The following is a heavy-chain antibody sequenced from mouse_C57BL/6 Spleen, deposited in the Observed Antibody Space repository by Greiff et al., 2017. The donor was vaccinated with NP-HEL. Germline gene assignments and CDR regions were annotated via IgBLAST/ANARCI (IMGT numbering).Heavy chain of an antibody. J-gene: IGHJ2*01. CDR2: ISYDGSN. Sequence: DVKLQESGPGLVKPSQSLSLTCSVTGYSITSGYYWNWIRQFPGNKLEWMGYISYDGSNNYNPSLKNRISITRDTSKNQFFLKLNSVTTEDTATYYCARDPPYFDYWGQGTTLTVSS. V-gene: IGHV3-6*01. CDR3: ARDPPYFDY. CDR1: GYSITSGYY.